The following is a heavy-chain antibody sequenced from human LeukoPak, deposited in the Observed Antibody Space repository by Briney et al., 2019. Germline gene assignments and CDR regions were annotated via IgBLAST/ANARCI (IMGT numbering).Heavy chain of an antibody. J-gene: IGHJ4*02. D-gene: IGHD3-22*01. V-gene: IGHV3-23*01. Sequence: GGSLRLSCAASGFTFSSYAMNWVRQAPGKGLEWISSISGSGDNTYYADSVKGRFTISRDNSKNTLYLQMNSLRAEDTAVYHCARDRHKYNYDSGGYPPYWGQGTLVTVSS. CDR3: ARDRHKYNYDSGGYPPY. CDR1: GFTFSSYA. CDR2: ISGSGDNT.